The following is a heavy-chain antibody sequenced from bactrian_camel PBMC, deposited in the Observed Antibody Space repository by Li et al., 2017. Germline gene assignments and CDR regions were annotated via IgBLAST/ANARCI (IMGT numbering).Heavy chain of an antibody. CDR2: IEPDGKV. J-gene: IGHJ4*01. Sequence: HVQLVESGGGSTHVGGSLRHSCEVTGSTPCTYHMGWYRQVPGKEREFVADIEPDGKVDYASSVKGRFTISQDDTKRKAYLQINDPMPEDTAMYYCRIFLARGRHSCLDNGWGQGTQVTVS. CDR3: RIFLARGRHSCLDNG. CDR1: GSTPCTYH. V-gene: IGHV3S55*01.